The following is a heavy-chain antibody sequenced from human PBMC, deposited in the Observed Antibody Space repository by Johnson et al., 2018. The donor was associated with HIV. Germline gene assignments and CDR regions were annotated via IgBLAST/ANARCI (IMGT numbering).Heavy chain of an antibody. CDR3: ARETNRPGGAGDAFDI. D-gene: IGHD3-16*01. J-gene: IGHJ3*02. CDR1: GFTFSTYA. V-gene: IGHV3-23*04. CDR2: ISGFGGDT. Sequence: VQLVESGGGLVQPGGSLGLSCAASGFTFSTYAMTWVRQAPGKGLEWVSVISGFGGDTYYADSVKGRFTISRDTSKNTLYLQMNSLSAEDTAVYYCARETNRPGGAGDAFDIWGQGTLVTVSS.